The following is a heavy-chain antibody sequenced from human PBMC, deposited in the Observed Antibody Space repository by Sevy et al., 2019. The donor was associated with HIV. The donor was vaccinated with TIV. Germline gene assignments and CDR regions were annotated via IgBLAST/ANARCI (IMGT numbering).Heavy chain of an antibody. CDR3: ARGGASHYRRHFDY. J-gene: IGHJ4*02. D-gene: IGHD4-4*01. V-gene: IGHV4-59*01. CDR1: RGSISSYY. CDR2: IDYSGST. Sequence: SETLSLTCTVSRGSISSYYWSWIRQPPGKGLEWIGYIDYSGSTNYNPSLKSRVTMSVDTSKNQFSLKLSSVIAASTAVYYCARGGASHYRRHFDYWGQGTLVTVSS.